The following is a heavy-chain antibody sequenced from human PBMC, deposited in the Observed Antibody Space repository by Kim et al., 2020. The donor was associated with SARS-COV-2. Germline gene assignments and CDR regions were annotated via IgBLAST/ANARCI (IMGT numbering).Heavy chain of an antibody. D-gene: IGHD2-2*01. V-gene: IGHV4-59*01. CDR2: INYSGST. CDR3: SRRERRASWHHFDY. CDR1: SDSISSYY. Sequence: SETLSLTCSVSSDSISSYYCSWIRQLPGKGLEWLGYINYSGSTVYNPALKNRLTTSWNTTRNHLPLDQTSVTEAETAAYYYSRRERRASWHHFDYWGQGT. J-gene: IGHJ4*02.